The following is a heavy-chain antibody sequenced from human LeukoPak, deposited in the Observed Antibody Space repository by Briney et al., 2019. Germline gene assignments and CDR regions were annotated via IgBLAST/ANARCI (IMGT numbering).Heavy chain of an antibody. V-gene: IGHV7-4-1*02. CDR3: ARDLGYSYGYPYFDY. D-gene: IGHD5-18*01. Sequence: GSSVKVSCKASGGTFSSYAISWVRQAPGQGLEWMGWINTNTGNPTYAQGFTGRFVFSLDTSVSTAYLQISSLKAEDTAVYYCARDLGYSYGYPYFDYWGQGTLVTVSS. CDR2: INTNTGNP. CDR1: GGTFSSYA. J-gene: IGHJ4*02.